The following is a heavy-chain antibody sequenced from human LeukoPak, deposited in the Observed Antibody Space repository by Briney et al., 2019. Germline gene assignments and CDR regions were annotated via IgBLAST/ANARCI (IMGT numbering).Heavy chain of an antibody. D-gene: IGHD6-13*01. Sequence: SETLSLTCTVSGGSISSSSYYWGWIRQPPGKGLEWIGSLYYGGNTYYNPSLKSRVTISVDTSKNQFSLKVSSVTAADTAVYYCARVAAAGEYYFDYWGQGTLVTVSS. CDR1: GGSISSSSYY. V-gene: IGHV4-39*07. CDR2: LYYGGNT. J-gene: IGHJ4*02. CDR3: ARVAAAGEYYFDY.